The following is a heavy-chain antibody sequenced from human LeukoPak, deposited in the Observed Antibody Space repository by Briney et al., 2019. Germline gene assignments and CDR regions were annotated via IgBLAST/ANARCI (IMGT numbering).Heavy chain of an antibody. V-gene: IGHV3-43*01. Sequence: PGGSRRLSCAASGFTFDDYTMHWVRQAPGKGLEWVSLISWDGGSTYYADSVKGRFTISRDNSKNSLYLQMNSLRTEDTALYYCAKDGLEPFDYWGQGTLVTVSS. D-gene: IGHD3-3*01. CDR2: ISWDGGST. CDR1: GFTFDDYT. CDR3: AKDGLEPFDY. J-gene: IGHJ4*02.